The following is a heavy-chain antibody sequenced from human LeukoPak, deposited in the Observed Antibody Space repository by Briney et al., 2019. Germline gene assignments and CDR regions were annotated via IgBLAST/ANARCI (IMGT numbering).Heavy chain of an antibody. CDR1: GDSISTYY. V-gene: IGHV4-59*12. CDR3: ARGTPGDY. D-gene: IGHD2-2*01. J-gene: IGHJ4*02. Sequence: SETLSLTCTVSGDSISTYYWSWIRQPPGKGPEWIGYIYYRVTSDYNPSLKSRATISVDTSKNQFSLKLSSVTAADTAVYYCARGTPGDYWGQGTLVTVSS. CDR2: IYYRVTS.